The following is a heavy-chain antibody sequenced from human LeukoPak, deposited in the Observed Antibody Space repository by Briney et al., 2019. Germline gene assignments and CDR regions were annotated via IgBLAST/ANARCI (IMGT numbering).Heavy chain of an antibody. CDR2: MSPNSGDT. Sequence: ASVKVSCKASGYTFTSYDFDWVRQATGQRPEWMGWMSPNSGDTGYAQKFQDRVTMTRNTSISTAYMELSSLRSDDTAVYYCARGPSSSLLDYWGQGTLVTVSS. J-gene: IGHJ4*02. V-gene: IGHV1-8*01. CDR3: ARGPSSSLLDY. CDR1: GYTFTSYD. D-gene: IGHD6-13*01.